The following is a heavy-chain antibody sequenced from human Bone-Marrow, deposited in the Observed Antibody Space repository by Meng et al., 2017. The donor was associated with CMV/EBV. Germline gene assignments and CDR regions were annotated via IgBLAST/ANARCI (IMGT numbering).Heavy chain of an antibody. CDR2: IYYSGST. V-gene: IGHV4-39*07. Sequence: QLQLQESGPGLVKPSETLSLTCTVSGGSISSSSYYWGWIRQPPGKGLEWIGSIYYSGSTYYNPSLKSRVTISVDTSKNQFSLKLSSVTAADTAVYYCARDIAVAGTGGRYFDYWGQGTLVTVSS. J-gene: IGHJ4*02. D-gene: IGHD6-19*01. CDR3: ARDIAVAGTGGRYFDY. CDR1: GGSISSSSYY.